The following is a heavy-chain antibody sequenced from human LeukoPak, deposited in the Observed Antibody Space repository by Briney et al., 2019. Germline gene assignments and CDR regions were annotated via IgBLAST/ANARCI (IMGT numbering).Heavy chain of an antibody. CDR1: GFTFSNYG. V-gene: IGHV3-30*18. Sequence: GRSLRLSCAASGFTFSNYGMHWVRQAPGKGLEWVAVVSYDGSNKYYADSMKGRFTISRDNSKNTLYLQMNSLRAEDTAVYHCANVNAMSTGYWGQGTLVTVSS. CDR2: VSYDGSNK. CDR3: ANVNAMSTGY. D-gene: IGHD2-2*01. J-gene: IGHJ4*02.